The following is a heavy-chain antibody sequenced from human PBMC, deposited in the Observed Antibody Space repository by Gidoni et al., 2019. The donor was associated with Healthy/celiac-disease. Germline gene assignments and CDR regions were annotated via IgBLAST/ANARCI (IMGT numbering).Heavy chain of an antibody. D-gene: IGHD6-13*01. CDR2: IRYDGSNK. V-gene: IGHV3-30*02. CDR3: AKDLSLIAAAGIFDY. CDR1: GFTFSRYG. J-gene: IGHJ4*02. Sequence: QVQLVESGGGVVQPGGSLRLSCAASGFTFSRYGMHWVRQAPGKGLEWVAFIRYDGSNKYYADSVKGRFTISRDNSKNTLYLQMNSLRAEDTAVYYCAKDLSLIAAAGIFDYWGQGTLVTVSS.